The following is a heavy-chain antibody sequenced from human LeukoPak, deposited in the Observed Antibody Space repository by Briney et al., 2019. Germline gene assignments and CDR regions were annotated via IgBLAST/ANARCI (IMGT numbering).Heavy chain of an antibody. Sequence: PGGSLRLSCAASEVIFYNHNINWVRQAPGKGLEWLSYISSSSVVFYADSVKGRFTISRHNARNSVYLQLNSLRDEDTAVYYCARDQYSRSLGAFDIWGQGTLVSVSS. CDR1: EVIFYNHN. J-gene: IGHJ3*02. D-gene: IGHD1-26*01. CDR3: ARDQYSRSLGAFDI. CDR2: ISSSSVV. V-gene: IGHV3-48*02.